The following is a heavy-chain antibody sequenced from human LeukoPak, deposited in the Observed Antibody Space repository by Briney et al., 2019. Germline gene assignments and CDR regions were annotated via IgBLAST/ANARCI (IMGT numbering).Heavy chain of an antibody. Sequence: SQTLSLTCAVSGYSSSSGFYWAWIRQPPGKGLEYIWSVFHSGTTYYNPSLKSRVTISVDTSKNQFSLNLSSVTAADTAVYFCARVLMWFGEPKYCFDSWGQGTLVTVSS. CDR2: VFHSGTT. CDR1: GYSSSSGFY. D-gene: IGHD3-10*01. V-gene: IGHV4-38-2*01. CDR3: ARVLMWFGEPKYCFDS. J-gene: IGHJ4*02.